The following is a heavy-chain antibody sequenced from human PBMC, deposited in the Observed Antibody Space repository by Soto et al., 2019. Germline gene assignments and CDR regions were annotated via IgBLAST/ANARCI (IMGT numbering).Heavy chain of an antibody. CDR1: GFPFNNNP. CDR2: ISGGGDTT. D-gene: IGHD3-10*01. J-gene: IGHJ4*02. V-gene: IGHV3-23*01. Sequence: EVQLLESGGGLVQPGGSLGLPWAAPGFPFNNNPWTWVRQPPGKGLEWVSAISGGGDTTSYADSVKGRFTVSRDGSKNTLYLQMSSLRAEDTALYYCAKGRGGSGSLTPRVDFWGQGTLVTVSS. CDR3: AKGRGGSGSLTPRVDF.